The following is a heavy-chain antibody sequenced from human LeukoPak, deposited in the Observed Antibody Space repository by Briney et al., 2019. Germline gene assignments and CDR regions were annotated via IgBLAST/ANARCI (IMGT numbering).Heavy chain of an antibody. Sequence: GGSLRLSCAVSGFMLSSYGISCVTQAPGKGLEWVSSVSGGTTYYADSVKGRFTISRDNSKNTVSLQMNSLRAEDTAVYYCAKSPYFDGRYRGPGTLVTASS. J-gene: IGHJ4*02. V-gene: IGHV3-23*01. CDR1: GFMLSSYG. D-gene: IGHD3-9*01. CDR2: VSGGTT. CDR3: AKSPYFDGRY.